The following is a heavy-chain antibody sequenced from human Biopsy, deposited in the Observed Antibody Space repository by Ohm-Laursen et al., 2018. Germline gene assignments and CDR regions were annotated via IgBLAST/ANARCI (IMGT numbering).Heavy chain of an antibody. CDR1: GGSISSGGSY. CDR2: IFNSANT. CDR3: ARDFCDTTSCYPQN. V-gene: IGHV4-31*01. Sequence: TLSLTCTVSGGSISSGGSYWSWIRQRPGKGLEWIGYIFNSANTYYNPSLKNLITISVDTSKNQFSLKLSSVTAADTAVYYCARDFCDTTSCYPQNWGRGTLVTVSS. D-gene: IGHD2-2*01. J-gene: IGHJ4*02.